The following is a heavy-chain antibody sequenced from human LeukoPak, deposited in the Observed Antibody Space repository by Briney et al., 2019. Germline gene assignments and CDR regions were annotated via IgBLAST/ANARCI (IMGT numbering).Heavy chain of an antibody. V-gene: IGHV3-30*18. CDR1: GFTFSSYG. CDR2: ISYDGSNK. CDR3: AKDQVSSWFLFRGYMDV. J-gene: IGHJ6*03. D-gene: IGHD6-13*01. Sequence: PGGSLRLSYAASGFTFSSYGMHWVRQAPGKGLEWVAVISYDGSNKYYADSVKGRFTISRDNSKNTLYLQMNSLRAEDTAVYYCAKDQVSSWFLFRGYMDVWGKGTTVTVSS.